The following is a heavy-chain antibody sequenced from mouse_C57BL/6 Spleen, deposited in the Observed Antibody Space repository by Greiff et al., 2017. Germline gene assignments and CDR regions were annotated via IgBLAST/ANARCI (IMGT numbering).Heavy chain of an antibody. Sequence: QVQLKESGPGLVQPSQSLSITCTVSGFSLTSYGVHWVRQSPGKGLEWLGVIWSGGSTDYNAAFISRLSISKDNSKSQVFFKMNSLQADDTAIYYCARKRDITTVVATGDYAMDYWGQGTSVTVSS. CDR3: ARKRDITTVVATGDYAMDY. D-gene: IGHD1-1*01. J-gene: IGHJ4*01. CDR1: GFSLTSYG. CDR2: IWSGGST. V-gene: IGHV2-2*01.